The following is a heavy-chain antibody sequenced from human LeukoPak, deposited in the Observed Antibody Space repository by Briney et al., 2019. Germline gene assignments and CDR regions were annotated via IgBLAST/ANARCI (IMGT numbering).Heavy chain of an antibody. Sequence: ASVKVSCKAFGYTFTRYYIHWVRQAPGQGLEWMGAIDCDGGNTKYAQRFQGRVTMTRDTSTGTVYMELSSLRSEDTAVFYCAREFGNTYYFDYWGQGTLVTVSS. V-gene: IGHV1-46*01. CDR2: IDCDGGNT. CDR1: GYTFTRYY. D-gene: IGHD4-23*01. J-gene: IGHJ4*02. CDR3: AREFGNTYYFDY.